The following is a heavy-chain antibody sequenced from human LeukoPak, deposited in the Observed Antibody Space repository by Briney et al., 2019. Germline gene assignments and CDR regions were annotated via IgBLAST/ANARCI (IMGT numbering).Heavy chain of an antibody. V-gene: IGHV4-4*07. J-gene: IGHJ6*03. CDR1: GASLSSSS. CDR3: ARDSPRDNIVYYYYLDV. CDR2: IYPSGTT. D-gene: IGHD3-16*02. Sequence: PSETLSLTCTLSGASLSSSSWSWIRQPAGEGLEWIGRIYPSGTTNYNPFFASRVAISLDKSKNRFTLTLTSVTAADTAMYYCARDSPRDNIVYYYYLDVWGKGTTVTVSS.